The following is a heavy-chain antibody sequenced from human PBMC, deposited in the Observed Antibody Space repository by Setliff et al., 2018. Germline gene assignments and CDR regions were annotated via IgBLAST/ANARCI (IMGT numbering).Heavy chain of an antibody. Sequence: TLSLTCTVSGDSISTYYWSWIRRPAGKGLEWIGRVFVDGSTNYNPSLKSRVTMSVDTSKNQFSLKLTSVTAADTAIYYCARDTSSGWAAWFDPWSQGILVTVSS. J-gene: IGHJ5*02. CDR3: ARDTSSGWAAWFDP. CDR1: GDSISTYY. CDR2: VFVDGST. D-gene: IGHD6-19*01. V-gene: IGHV4-4*07.